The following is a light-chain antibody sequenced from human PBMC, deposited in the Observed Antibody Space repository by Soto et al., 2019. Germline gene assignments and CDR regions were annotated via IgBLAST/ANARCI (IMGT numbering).Light chain of an antibody. J-gene: IGKJ1*01. V-gene: IGKV3-20*01. CDR2: GAS. Sequence: EIVLTHSPGTLSLSPGERATLSCRASQRVSSSYLAWYQQKPGQAPRPLIYGASSRAIGIPDRFSGSGSGTDFTLTISRLEPEDFAVYYCQQYASSPWTFGQGTKVDIK. CDR3: QQYASSPWT. CDR1: QRVSSSY.